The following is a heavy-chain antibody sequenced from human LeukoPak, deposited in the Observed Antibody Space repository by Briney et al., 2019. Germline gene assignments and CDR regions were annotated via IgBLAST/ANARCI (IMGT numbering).Heavy chain of an antibody. J-gene: IGHJ2*01. CDR2: VYANGIT. D-gene: IGHD3-22*01. Sequence: SETLSLTCTVYAGSIINYYWDWVRQSPGKGLEWVGYVYANGITAYNPSLRSRGSMSIDTSRSQFSLRLTSVTAADTATYYCAMLVYYDTSGYHPTAGYFDLWGRGTLVSVSS. V-gene: IGHV4-4*08. CDR3: AMLVYYDTSGYHPTAGYFDL. CDR1: AGSIINYY.